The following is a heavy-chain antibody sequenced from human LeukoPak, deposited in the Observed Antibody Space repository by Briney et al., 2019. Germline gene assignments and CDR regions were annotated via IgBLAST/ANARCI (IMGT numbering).Heavy chain of an antibody. Sequence: GGSLRLSCAASGFTFSSYSMNWVRQAPGKGLEWVSCISSSSSYIYYADSVKGRFTISRNNAKNSLYLHTHSLRAEDTAVYYCARDAVVVVVAARYYGMDVWGQGTTVTVSS. CDR3: ARDAVVVVVAARYYGMDV. CDR1: GFTFSSYS. J-gene: IGHJ6*02. CDR2: ISSSSSYI. V-gene: IGHV3-21*01. D-gene: IGHD2-15*01.